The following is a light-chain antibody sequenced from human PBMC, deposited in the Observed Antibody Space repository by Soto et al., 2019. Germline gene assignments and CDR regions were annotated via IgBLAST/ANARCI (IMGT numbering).Light chain of an antibody. V-gene: IGLV2-23*02. J-gene: IGLJ2*01. CDR3: CSYAGDDNVI. CDR2: EVS. CDR1: SSDVGSYNL. Sequence: QSALTQPASVSGSPGQSITLSCTGTSSDVGSYNLVSWYQRHPGKAPKLMIYEVSKRPSGVSDRFSGSKSGNTASLTISGLQPEDEADYYCCSYAGDDNVIFGGGTKLTVL.